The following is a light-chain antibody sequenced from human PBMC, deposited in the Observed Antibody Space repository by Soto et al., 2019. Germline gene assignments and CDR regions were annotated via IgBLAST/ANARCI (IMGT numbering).Light chain of an antibody. Sequence: SVLTQPPSASGTPGQTVSISCSGSTSNIGSNYVYWYQHPPGAAPRLLIFRDDHRPAGAPVRFSASKSGTSASLAINGLRSGDEADYYCATWDDSLNAFYVFGTGTKVTVL. V-gene: IGLV1-47*01. CDR3: ATWDDSLNAFYV. CDR2: RDD. CDR1: TSNIGSNY. J-gene: IGLJ1*01.